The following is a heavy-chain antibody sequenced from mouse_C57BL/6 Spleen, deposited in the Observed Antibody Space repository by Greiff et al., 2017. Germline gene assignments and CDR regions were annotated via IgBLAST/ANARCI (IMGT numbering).Heavy chain of an antibody. Sequence: QVQLQQPGAELVKPGASVKLSCKASGYTFTSYWMQWVKQRPGQGLEWIGEIDPSDSYTNYNQKFKGKATLTVDKSSSTAYMQLSSLTSEDSAVYYCAQDDRGVTTVVAPFAYWGQGTLVTVSA. CDR3: AQDDRGVTTVVAPFAY. CDR2: IDPSDSYT. V-gene: IGHV1-50*01. D-gene: IGHD1-1*01. CDR1: GYTFTSYW. J-gene: IGHJ3*01.